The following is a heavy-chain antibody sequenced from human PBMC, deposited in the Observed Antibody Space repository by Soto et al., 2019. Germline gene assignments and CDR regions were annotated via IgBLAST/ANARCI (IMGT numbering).Heavy chain of an antibody. V-gene: IGHV4-59*08. CDR1: GGSISSYY. D-gene: IGHD6-19*01. J-gene: IGHJ3*02. CDR3: ARTGSGIAVAGNDAFDI. CDR2: IYYSGST. Sequence: ASETLSLTCTVSGGSISSYYWSWIRQPPGKGLEWIGYIYYSGSTNYNPSLKSRVTISVDTSKNQFSLKLSSVTAADTAVYYCARTGSGIAVAGNDAFDIWGQGTMVTVSS.